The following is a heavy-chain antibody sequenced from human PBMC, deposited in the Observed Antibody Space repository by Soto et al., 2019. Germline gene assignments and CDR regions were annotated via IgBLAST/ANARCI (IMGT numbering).Heavy chain of an antibody. CDR2: IIPIFGTA. V-gene: IGHV1-69*06. CDR1: GGTFSSYA. CDR3: ARRVAARSGYYYYGMDV. D-gene: IGHD6-6*01. J-gene: IGHJ6*02. Sequence: SVKVSCKASGGTFSSYAISWVRQAPGQGLEWMGGIIPIFGTANYAQKFQGRVTITADKSTSTAYMELSSLRSEDTAVYYCARRVAARSGYYYYGMDVWRQGTTVTVSS.